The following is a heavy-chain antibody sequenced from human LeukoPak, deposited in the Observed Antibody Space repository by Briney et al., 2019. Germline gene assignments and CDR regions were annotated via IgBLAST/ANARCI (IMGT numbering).Heavy chain of an antibody. J-gene: IGHJ5*01. CDR2: VYYSGGT. Sequence: SETLSLTCTVSGASVDLGDYYWTWIRQPPGKALEWIGSVYYSGGTYYNPSLKSRVTISRSTPRAQFFLKLTAMTAADTAIYYCAREKISSGSLDSWGQGTLVTVSS. V-gene: IGHV4-39*07. D-gene: IGHD3-10*01. CDR3: AREKISSGSLDS. CDR1: GASVDLGDYY.